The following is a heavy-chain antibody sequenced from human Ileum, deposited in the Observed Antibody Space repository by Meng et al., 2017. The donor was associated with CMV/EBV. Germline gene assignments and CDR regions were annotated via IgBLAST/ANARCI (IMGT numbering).Heavy chain of an antibody. V-gene: IGHV1-2*02. Sequence: GHAARFGTGGKKPGASGTVSCKASGYTFTDYYMHWVRQAPGQGLEWMGWIKPHSGDTKYEKKFQGRVTMTSDTSISTVYMELTRLTPDDTAIYYCAREIIMAARAFGYWGQGTLVTVSS. CDR3: AREIIMAARAFGY. CDR1: GYTFTDYY. D-gene: IGHD5-12*01. J-gene: IGHJ4*02. CDR2: IKPHSGDT.